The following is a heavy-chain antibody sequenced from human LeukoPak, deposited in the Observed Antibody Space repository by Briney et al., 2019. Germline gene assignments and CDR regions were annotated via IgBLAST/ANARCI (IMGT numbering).Heavy chain of an antibody. J-gene: IGHJ4*02. CDR1: GDSVSNNSAA. D-gene: IGHD6-19*01. CDR3: ARAPTPIIAVAGSFDY. V-gene: IGHV6-1*01. Sequence: SQTLSLTCAISGDSVSNNSAAWNWIRQSPSRGLEWLGRTYYRSKWYNDYAVSVKSRITINPDTSKNQFSLQVNSVIPGDTAVYYCARAPTPIIAVAGSFDYWGQGTLVTVSS. CDR2: TYYRSKWYN.